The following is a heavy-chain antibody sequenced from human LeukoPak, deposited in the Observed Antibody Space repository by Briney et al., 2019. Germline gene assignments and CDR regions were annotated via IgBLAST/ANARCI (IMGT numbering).Heavy chain of an antibody. Sequence: ASVKVSCKASGGTFSSYAISWVRQAPGQGLEWMGGIIPIFGTANYAQKFQGRVTITADESTSTAYMELSSLRSEDTAVYYCARDSAVVVGTRLFDIWGQGTMVTVSS. CDR1: GGTFSSYA. J-gene: IGHJ3*02. CDR3: ARDSAVVVGTRLFDI. V-gene: IGHV1-69*13. CDR2: IIPIFGTA. D-gene: IGHD2-15*01.